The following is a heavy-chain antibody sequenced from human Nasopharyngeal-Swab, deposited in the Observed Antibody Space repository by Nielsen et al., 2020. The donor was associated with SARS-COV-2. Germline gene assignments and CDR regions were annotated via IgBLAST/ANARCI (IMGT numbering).Heavy chain of an antibody. V-gene: IGHV3-53*01. CDR1: GFILSNHY. CDR3: ARPLSRDSTWTTEANWFDP. CDR2: IYSGGSP. J-gene: IGHJ5*02. D-gene: IGHD6-13*01. Sequence: GESLKISCAASGFILSNHYMSWVRQAPGKGLEWVSVIYSGGSPYYADSVKGRFTISRDNSENTVYLQMNSLRAEDTALYHSARPLSRDSTWTTEANWFDPWGQGTLVTVSS.